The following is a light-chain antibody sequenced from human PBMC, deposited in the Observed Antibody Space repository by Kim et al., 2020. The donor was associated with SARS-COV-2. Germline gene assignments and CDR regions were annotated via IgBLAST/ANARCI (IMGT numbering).Light chain of an antibody. Sequence: AAVGDRGTITCRASQGINNYLAWYQQKPGKVPKLLIYSASTLQSGVPSRFSGSGSGTDFTLVISSLQPEDVATYYCQKYSSGPRTFGQGTKVDIK. CDR3: QKYSSGPRT. CDR2: SAS. V-gene: IGKV1-27*01. J-gene: IGKJ1*01. CDR1: QGINNY.